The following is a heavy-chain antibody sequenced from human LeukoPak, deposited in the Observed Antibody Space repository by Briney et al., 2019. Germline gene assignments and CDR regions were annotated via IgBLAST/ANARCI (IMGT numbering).Heavy chain of an antibody. D-gene: IGHD3-22*01. J-gene: IGHJ4*02. V-gene: IGHV5-51*01. Sequence: GESLKISCKGSGYSFTTYWIGWVRQMPGKGLEWMGIIYPGESDTRYSPPFQGQVTISVDKSITTAYLQWSSLKASDTAMYYCARHQGGDSSGFGDFDYWGQGTLVTVSS. CDR2: IYPGESDT. CDR1: GYSFTTYW. CDR3: ARHQGGDSSGFGDFDY.